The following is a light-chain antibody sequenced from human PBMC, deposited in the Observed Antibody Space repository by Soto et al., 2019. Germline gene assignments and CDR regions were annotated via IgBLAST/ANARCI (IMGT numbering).Light chain of an antibody. CDR2: EVT. CDR1: SSDVGGYDY. V-gene: IGLV2-8*01. J-gene: IGLJ2*01. Sequence: QSALTQPPSASGSPGQSVTISCTGTSSDVGGYDYVSWYQQHPGKAPKLMTYEVTKRPSGVPDRFSGSKSGDTASLTVSGLQAEDEADYYCSSYAGNNNVIFGGGTKLTVL. CDR3: SSYAGNNNVI.